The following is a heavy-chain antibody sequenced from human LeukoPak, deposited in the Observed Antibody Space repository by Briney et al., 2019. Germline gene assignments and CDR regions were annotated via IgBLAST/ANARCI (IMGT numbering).Heavy chain of an antibody. CDR1: GGSISSSSYY. CDR3: ARGLIVVVIMTDQGGYFDY. CDR2: IYYSGST. Sequence: SETLSLTCTVSGGSISSSSYYWGWIRQPPGKGLEWIGSIYYSGSTYYNPYLKSRVTISVDTSNNQFYLKLSSVTAADTAVYYCARGLIVVVIMTDQGGYFDYWGQGTLVTVSS. V-gene: IGHV4-39*07. D-gene: IGHD3-22*01. J-gene: IGHJ4*02.